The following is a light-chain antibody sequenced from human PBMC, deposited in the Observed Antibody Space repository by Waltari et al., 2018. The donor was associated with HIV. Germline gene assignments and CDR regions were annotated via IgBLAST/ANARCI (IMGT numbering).Light chain of an antibody. CDR3: QSYDSSRGGAYV. CDR1: NVGALFD. CDR2: GDD. Sequence: QSVLTQPPSVSGAPGQRVTISSSNVGALFDLNWYQQLPAAAPKLLIYGDDNRPSGVPDRFSGSKSGTSASLAITGLQPEDEADYYCQSYDSSRGGAYVFGTGTKVTV. J-gene: IGLJ1*01. V-gene: IGLV1-40*02.